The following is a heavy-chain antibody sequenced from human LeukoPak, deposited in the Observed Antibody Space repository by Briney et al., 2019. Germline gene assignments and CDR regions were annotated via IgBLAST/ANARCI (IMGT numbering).Heavy chain of an antibody. Sequence: GGSLRLSCAASGFTLSSNYMSCVRQAPGKGLEWVSVIYSGGSTYYADSVKGRFTISRDNSKNTLYLQMNSLRAEDTAVYYCAKDYCGGDCYPDYWGQGTLVTVSS. V-gene: IGHV3-53*05. CDR2: IYSGGST. CDR1: GFTLSSNY. D-gene: IGHD2-21*02. J-gene: IGHJ4*02. CDR3: AKDYCGGDCYPDY.